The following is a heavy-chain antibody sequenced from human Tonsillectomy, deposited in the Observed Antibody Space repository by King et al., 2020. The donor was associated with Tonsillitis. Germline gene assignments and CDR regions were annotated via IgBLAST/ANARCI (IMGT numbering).Heavy chain of an antibody. J-gene: IGHJ3*01. CDR2: IRHDGRSQ. V-gene: IGHV3-33*01. CDR1: GFIFSRYG. D-gene: IGHD3-3*01. CDR3: ASSGVVIMEGGAFDL. Sequence: VQLVESGGDVVQPGTSLRLSCVASGFIFSRYGMHWVRQAPGKGLEWVAVIRHDGRSQNYAASVKGRFSISRDDSKNTLHLQMNSLRVDDTAVYYCASSGVVIMEGGAFDLWGQGTLVTVSS.